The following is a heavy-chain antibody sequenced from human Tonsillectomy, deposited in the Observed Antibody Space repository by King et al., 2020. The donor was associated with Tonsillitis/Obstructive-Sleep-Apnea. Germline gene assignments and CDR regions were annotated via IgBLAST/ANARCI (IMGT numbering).Heavy chain of an antibody. J-gene: IGHJ6*03. Sequence: VQLVESGGGVVQPGGSLRLSCAVSGFNFDDYAMHWVRQAPGKGLEWVSLISGDGDRTYYTDSVKGRFTISRDNNKNSLYLQMNSLRPEDTALYYCAKDASGGYHYYYYLSVWGKGTTVTVSS. CDR1: GFNFDDYA. CDR2: ISGDGDRT. CDR3: AKDASGGYHYYYYLSV. V-gene: IGHV3-43*02. D-gene: IGHD1-26*01.